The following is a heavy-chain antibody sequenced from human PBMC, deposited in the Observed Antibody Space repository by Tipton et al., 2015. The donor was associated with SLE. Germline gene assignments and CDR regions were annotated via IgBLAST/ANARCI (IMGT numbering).Heavy chain of an antibody. CDR1: GFTLSTHS. D-gene: IGHD3-10*01. J-gene: IGHJ4*02. V-gene: IGHV3-30-3*01. CDR2: ISYDGDNK. Sequence: SLRLSCAASGFTLSTHSMHWVRQAPGKGLEWVAVISYDGDNKYYADSVKGRFTISRDNAKNSLYLQMNSLRAEDTAVYYCAREVSSVVRGVIRYWGQGTLVTVSS. CDR3: AREVSSVVRGVIRY.